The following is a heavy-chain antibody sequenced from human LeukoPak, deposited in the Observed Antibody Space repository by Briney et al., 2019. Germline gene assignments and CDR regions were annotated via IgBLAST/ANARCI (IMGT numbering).Heavy chain of an antibody. Sequence: ASVTVSCKASGYTFIDYYIHWVRQAPGEGLEWMGWINPNSGGTNYAQKFQGRVTMTRDTSISTAYMELSRLNSDDTAVYYCAKNMGYGDYWYFDLWGRGTLVTVSS. J-gene: IGHJ2*01. D-gene: IGHD4-17*01. V-gene: IGHV1-2*02. CDR3: AKNMGYGDYWYFDL. CDR1: GYTFIDYY. CDR2: INPNSGGT.